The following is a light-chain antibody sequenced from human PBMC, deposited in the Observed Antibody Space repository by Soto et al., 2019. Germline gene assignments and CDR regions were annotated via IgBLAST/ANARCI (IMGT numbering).Light chain of an antibody. Sequence: ARTEPRTAVESPGQPVAIYCTGTSSDVGGYNYVSWYQQHPGKAPKLMIYEVNKRPSGVPDRFSGSKSGNTASLTVSGLQAEDDADYYCSLYAFRSNVFGTVTKV. CDR3: SLYAFRSNV. CDR1: SSDVGGYNY. CDR2: EVN. V-gene: IGLV2-8*01. J-gene: IGLJ1*01.